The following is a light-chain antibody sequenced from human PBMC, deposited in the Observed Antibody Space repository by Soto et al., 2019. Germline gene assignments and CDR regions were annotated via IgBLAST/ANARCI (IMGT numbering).Light chain of an antibody. CDR3: LQHNLFPRT. Sequence: DIQMTQSPSSLSASVGDRVTITCRASQAIRNDLAWYQQKPGRAPKRLIYGSFSLQSGVPSRFSGSGSGTEFTLTISSLQPEDFGTYYCLQHNLFPRTFGQGTKVEIK. V-gene: IGKV1-17*01. CDR1: QAIRND. CDR2: GSF. J-gene: IGKJ1*01.